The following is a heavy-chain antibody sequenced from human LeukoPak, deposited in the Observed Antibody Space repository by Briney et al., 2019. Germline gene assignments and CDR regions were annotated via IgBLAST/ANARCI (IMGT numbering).Heavy chain of an antibody. J-gene: IGHJ4*02. Sequence: GGSLRLSCAASGFTFSTYWIHWVRQAPGKGLEWVSAISGSGGSTYYADSVKGRFTISRDNSKNTLYLQMNSQRAEDTAVYYCANPRLEMATSDWGQGTLVTVSS. D-gene: IGHD5-24*01. CDR3: ANPRLEMATSD. CDR2: ISGSGGST. CDR1: GFTFSTYW. V-gene: IGHV3-23*01.